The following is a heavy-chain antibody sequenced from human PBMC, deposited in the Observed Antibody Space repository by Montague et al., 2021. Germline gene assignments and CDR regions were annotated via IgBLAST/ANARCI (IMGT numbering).Heavy chain of an antibody. CDR2: INDSGST. D-gene: IGHD2-15*01. V-gene: IGHV4-31*03. J-gene: IGHJ4*02. Sequence: TLSLTCSVSGGSISSGGFYWSWIRQHTGKGPEWIGYINDSGSTNYNPSLKSRLTLSRDTSKNQVSLRLTSATAAETAVYYCARSGGYCSGGRCDTFDYWGQGTLVTVSS. CDR3: ARSGGYCSGGRCDTFDY. CDR1: GGSISSGGFY.